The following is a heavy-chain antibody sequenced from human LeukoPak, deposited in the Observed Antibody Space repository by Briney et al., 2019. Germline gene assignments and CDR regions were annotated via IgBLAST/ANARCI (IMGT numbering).Heavy chain of an antibody. Sequence: ASVKVSCKASGYTFTSYGISWVRQAPGQGLEWMGWISAYNGNTNYAQKLQGRVTMTTDTSTSTAYMELRSLRSDDTAVYYCARDIKDFDWFEGYGMDVWGKGTTVTVPS. CDR2: ISAYNGNT. D-gene: IGHD3-9*01. V-gene: IGHV1-18*04. CDR3: ARDIKDFDWFEGYGMDV. J-gene: IGHJ6*04. CDR1: GYTFTSYG.